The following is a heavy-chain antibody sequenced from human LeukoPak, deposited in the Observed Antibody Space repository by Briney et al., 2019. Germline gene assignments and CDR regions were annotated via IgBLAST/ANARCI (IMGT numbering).Heavy chain of an antibody. Sequence: GGSLRLSCAASGFTFSSYWMSWVRQAPGKGLEWGANIKQDGSEKYYVDSVKGRFTISRDNAKNSLYLQMNSLRAEDTAVYYCAREYIRVVDSPYYFVYWGQGTLVTVSS. CDR3: AREYIRVVDSPYYFVY. CDR2: IKQDGSEK. V-gene: IGHV3-7*01. CDR1: GFTFSSYW. J-gene: IGHJ4*02. D-gene: IGHD1-14*01.